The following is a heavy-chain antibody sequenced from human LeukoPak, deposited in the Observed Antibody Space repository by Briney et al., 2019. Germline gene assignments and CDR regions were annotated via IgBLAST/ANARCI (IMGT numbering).Heavy chain of an antibody. J-gene: IGHJ4*02. Sequence: ASVKVSCNASGGTFSSYAISWVRQAPGQGLEWMGGIIPIFGTANYAQKFQGRVTITTDESTSTAYMELSSLRSEDTAVYYCARVPPYSGSLLLLWGQGTLVTVSA. D-gene: IGHD1-26*01. CDR3: ARVPPYSGSLLLL. CDR2: IIPIFGTA. V-gene: IGHV1-69*05. CDR1: GGTFSSYA.